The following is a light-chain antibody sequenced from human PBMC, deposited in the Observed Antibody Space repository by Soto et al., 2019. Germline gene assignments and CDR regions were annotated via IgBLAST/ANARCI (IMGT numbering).Light chain of an antibody. CDR3: SSYADSSARDYV. Sequence: QSVLTQPASVSGSPGQSITISCTGTSSDIGAYDYVSWYQQHPGGVPKLLIFDVSSRPSGVSSRFSGSKSGNTASLIISGLQADDESDYYCSSYADSSARDYVFGGGTKLTVL. V-gene: IGLV2-14*03. CDR1: SSDIGAYDY. J-gene: IGLJ1*01. CDR2: DVS.